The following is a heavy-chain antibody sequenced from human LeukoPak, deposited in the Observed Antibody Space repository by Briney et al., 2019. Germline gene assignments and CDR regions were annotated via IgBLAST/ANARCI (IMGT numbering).Heavy chain of an antibody. Sequence: GGSLRHSCAASGFTVSSNYMSWVRQAPGKGLEWVSVIYSGGSTYYADSVKGRFTISRDNSKNTLYLQMSSLRAEDTAVYYCAGTDFYKYYFDYWGQGTLVTVSS. CDR3: AGTDFYKYYFDY. CDR1: GFTVSSNY. D-gene: IGHD5-24*01. CDR2: IYSGGST. V-gene: IGHV3-53*01. J-gene: IGHJ4*02.